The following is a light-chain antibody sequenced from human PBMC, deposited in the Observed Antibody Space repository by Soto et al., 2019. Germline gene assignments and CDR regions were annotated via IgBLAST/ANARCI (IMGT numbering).Light chain of an antibody. V-gene: IGKV3-20*01. CDR3: QHYGSSPET. Sequence: ETVMTQSPATLPVSPGERATLSCRASQSVRSNLAWYQQKPGQAPRLLIYGASTRATGVPGRFSGSGSGTDFTLTISRLEPEDFAVYYCQHYGSSPETFGQGTKVDIK. J-gene: IGKJ1*01. CDR1: QSVRSN. CDR2: GAS.